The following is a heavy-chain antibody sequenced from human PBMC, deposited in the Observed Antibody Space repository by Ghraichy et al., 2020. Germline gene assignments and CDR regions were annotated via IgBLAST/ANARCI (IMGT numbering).Heavy chain of an antibody. CDR2: IRYDGSYK. CDR3: AKDRDLVQWLVVRSKLDY. J-gene: IGHJ4*02. Sequence: GGSLRLSCAASGFTFSSYGMNWVRQAPGKGLEWVASIRYDGSYKYYADSVKGRFTISRDNSKNTLYLQMNSLRAEDTAVYYCAKDRDLVQWLVVRSKLDYLGQGTLVTVSS. V-gene: IGHV3-30*02. D-gene: IGHD6-19*01. CDR1: GFTFSSYG.